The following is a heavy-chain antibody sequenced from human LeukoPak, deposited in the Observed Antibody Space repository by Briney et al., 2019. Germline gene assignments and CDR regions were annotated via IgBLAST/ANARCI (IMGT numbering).Heavy chain of an antibody. CDR1: GDSISSLF. J-gene: IGHJ4*02. V-gene: IGHV4-4*07. CDR2: IYTSGSA. CDR3: ARLTGYDWESSYDY. D-gene: IGHD5-12*01. Sequence: SETLSLTCTVSGDSISSLFLSWIRQPAGKGLEWIGRIYTSGSANYNPSLKSRVTISVDTSKNQFSLKLSSVTAADTAVYYCARLTGYDWESSYDYWGQGTLVTVSS.